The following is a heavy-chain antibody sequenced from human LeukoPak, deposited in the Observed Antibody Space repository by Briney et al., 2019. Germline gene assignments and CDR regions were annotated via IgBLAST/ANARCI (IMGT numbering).Heavy chain of an antibody. CDR2: IYSGGST. D-gene: IGHD3-10*02. V-gene: IGHV3-53*01. CDR3: AELGITMIGGV. CDR1: GFTVSSNY. J-gene: IGHJ6*04. Sequence: GGSLRLSCAASGFTVSSNYMSWVRQAPGMGLEWVSVIYSGGSTYYADSVKGRFTISRDNAKNSLYLQMNSLRAEDTAVYYCAELGITMIGGVWGKGTTVTISS.